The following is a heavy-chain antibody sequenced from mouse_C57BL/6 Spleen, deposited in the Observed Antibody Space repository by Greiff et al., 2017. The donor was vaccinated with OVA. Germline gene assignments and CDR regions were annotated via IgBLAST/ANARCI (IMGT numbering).Heavy chain of an antibody. CDR1: GYAFSSSW. CDR2: IYPGDGDT. Sequence: QVQLQQSGPELVKPGASVKISCKASGYAFSSSWMNWVKQRPGKGLEWIGRIYPGDGDTNYNGKFKGKATLTADKSSSTAYMQRSIMTSEDSAVYFCARSYGSSYDFDYWGQGTTLTVSS. V-gene: IGHV1-82*01. CDR3: ARSYGSSYDFDY. D-gene: IGHD1-1*01. J-gene: IGHJ2*01.